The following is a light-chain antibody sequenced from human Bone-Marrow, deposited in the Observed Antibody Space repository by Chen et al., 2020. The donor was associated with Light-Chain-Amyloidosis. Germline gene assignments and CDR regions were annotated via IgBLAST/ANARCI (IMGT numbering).Light chain of an antibody. CDR3: HQYYTYPWT. Sequence: DIQLTQSPSTLSASIGDRVTLTCRASQSIRSWLAWYQQKPGKAPRLLIYATSTLHSGVPSRFSGSGSWTDFTLTITDLQPDDFTTYYCHQYYTYPWTFGQGTKVDLK. CDR2: ATS. CDR1: QSIRSW. V-gene: IGKV1-5*01. J-gene: IGKJ1*01.